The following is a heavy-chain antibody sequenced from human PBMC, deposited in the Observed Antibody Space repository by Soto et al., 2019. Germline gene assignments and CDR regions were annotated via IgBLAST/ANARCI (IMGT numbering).Heavy chain of an antibody. V-gene: IGHV1-3*05. CDR1: GYTFTSYP. J-gene: IGHJ5*02. Sequence: QVQLVQSGPEEKKPGASVKVSCKASGYTFTSYPLNWLRQAPGQRPEWMGWINAGNGATKYSQKFQGRVSITRDTFASTTYMQLSRLRFDDTAVYYCATDRVGYCSGGSCSEAWFDPWGQGTLVTVSS. D-gene: IGHD2-15*01. CDR3: ATDRVGYCSGGSCSEAWFDP. CDR2: INAGNGAT.